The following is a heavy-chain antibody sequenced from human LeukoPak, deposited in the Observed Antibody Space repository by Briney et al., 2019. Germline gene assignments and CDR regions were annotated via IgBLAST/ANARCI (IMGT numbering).Heavy chain of an antibody. Sequence: PGESLKISCKGSGYSFTNYWIGWVRQMPGKGLEWMGIIYPGDSDTRYSPSFQGQVTISADKSISTAYLQWSSLKASDTAMYYCARQSIASRPYYYYYYMDVWGKGTTVTVSS. V-gene: IGHV5-51*01. CDR3: ARQSIASRPYYYYYYMDV. D-gene: IGHD6-6*01. CDR2: IYPGDSDT. J-gene: IGHJ6*03. CDR1: GYSFTNYW.